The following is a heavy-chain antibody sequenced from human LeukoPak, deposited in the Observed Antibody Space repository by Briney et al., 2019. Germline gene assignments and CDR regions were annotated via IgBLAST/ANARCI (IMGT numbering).Heavy chain of an antibody. CDR2: ISYDGSNK. Sequence: GRSLRLSCPPPRFTFSSYAMQWIRQAPAKGLEREAVISYDGSNKYYADSVKGRFTISRDNSKNTLYLQMNSLRAEDTAVYYWGRPWYFTSWGQGTLVTVP. CDR3: GRPWYFTS. J-gene: IGHJ4*02. V-gene: IGHV3-30*01. CDR1: RFTFSSYA.